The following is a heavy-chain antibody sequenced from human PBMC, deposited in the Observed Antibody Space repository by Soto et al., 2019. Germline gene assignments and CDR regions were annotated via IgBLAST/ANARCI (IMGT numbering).Heavy chain of an antibody. Sequence: GGSLRLSCAASGFTFSSFVMNWVRQAPGKGLEWVSTISPSADVSHYTDSVKGRFTISRDNSRRTLHLQMDSLRVEDAAVYFCVRRAITATTKWGAFDVWGQGTAVTVSS. CDR1: GFTFSSFV. CDR2: ISPSADVS. J-gene: IGHJ3*01. CDR3: VRRAITATTKWGAFDV. V-gene: IGHV3-23*01. D-gene: IGHD1-20*01.